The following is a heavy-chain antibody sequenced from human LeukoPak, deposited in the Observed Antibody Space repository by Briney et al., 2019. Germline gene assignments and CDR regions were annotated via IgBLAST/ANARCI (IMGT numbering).Heavy chain of an antibody. D-gene: IGHD6-19*01. CDR3: ARRRKQWLVRSYWFDP. J-gene: IGHJ5*02. V-gene: IGHV4-39*07. CDR2: INHSGST. CDR1: DGSISSSSYY. Sequence: SETLSLTCTVSDGSISSSSYYWSWIRQPPGKGLEWIGEINHSGSTNYNPSLKSRVTISVDTSKNQFSLKLSSVTAADTAVYYCARRRKQWLVRSYWFDPWGQGTLVTVSS.